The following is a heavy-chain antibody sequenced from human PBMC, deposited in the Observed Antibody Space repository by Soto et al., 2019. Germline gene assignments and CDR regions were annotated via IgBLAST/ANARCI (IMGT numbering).Heavy chain of an antibody. CDR3: ARDNVDTIVRGVIINYYCYYGMDV. J-gene: IGHJ6*02. CDR2: IIPIFGTA. Sequence: SVKVSCKASGGTFSSYAISWVRQAPGQGLEWMGGIIPIFGTANYAKKFQGRVTITADESTSTAYMELSSLRSEATAVYYCARDNVDTIVRGVIINYYCYYGMDVLGQGTTVTVTS. V-gene: IGHV1-69*13. D-gene: IGHD3-10*01. CDR1: GGTFSSYA.